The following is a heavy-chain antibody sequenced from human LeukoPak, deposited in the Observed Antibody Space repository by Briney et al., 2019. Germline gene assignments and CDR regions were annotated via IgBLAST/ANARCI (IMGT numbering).Heavy chain of an antibody. J-gene: IGHJ4*02. CDR2: IYHSGST. V-gene: IGHV4-34*01. CDR3: ARGRDYGDYVFHY. Sequence: SETLSLTCAVYGGSFSGYYWSWIRQPPGKGLEWIGEIYHSGSTNYNPSLKSRVTISVDTSKNQFSLKLYSVTAADTAVYSCARGRDYGDYVFHYWGQGTLVTVSS. CDR1: GGSFSGYY. D-gene: IGHD4-17*01.